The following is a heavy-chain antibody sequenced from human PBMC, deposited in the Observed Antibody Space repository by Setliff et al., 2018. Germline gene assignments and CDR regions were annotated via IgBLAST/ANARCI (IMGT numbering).Heavy chain of an antibody. CDR1: GGSFSGYY. CDR2: INHSGST. CDR3: ARETTMTYYFYYMDV. J-gene: IGHJ6*03. V-gene: IGHV4-34*01. D-gene: IGHD4-17*01. Sequence: ASETLSLTCAVYGGSFSGYYWSWIRQPPGKGLEWIGEINHSGSTNYNPSLKTRVTISVDTSKNQFSLTLSSVTAADTAVYYCARETTMTYYFYYMDVWGKGTTITVSS.